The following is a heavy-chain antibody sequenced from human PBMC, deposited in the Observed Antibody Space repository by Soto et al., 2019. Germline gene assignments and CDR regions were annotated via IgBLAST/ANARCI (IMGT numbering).Heavy chain of an antibody. D-gene: IGHD6-19*01. CDR2: IWYDGSNK. CDR1: GFTFSSYG. J-gene: IGHJ6*02. V-gene: IGHV3-33*01. CDR3: ARDRSGWSYYYYYYGMDV. Sequence: SLRLSCAASGFTFSSYGMHWVRQAPGKGLEWVAVIWYDGSNKYYADSVKGRFTISRDNSKNTLYLQMNSLRAEDTAVYYCARDRSGWSYYYYYYGMDVWGQGTTVTVSS.